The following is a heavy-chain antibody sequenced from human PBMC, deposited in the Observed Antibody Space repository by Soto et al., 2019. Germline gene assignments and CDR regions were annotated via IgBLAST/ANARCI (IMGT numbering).Heavy chain of an antibody. CDR3: ARDPGGYCSSASCYTLDY. J-gene: IGHJ4*02. D-gene: IGHD2-2*02. Sequence: GESLKISCAASGFTFSSYGMHWVRQAPGKGLEWVAVIWYDGSNKYYADSVKGRFTISRDNSKNTLYLQMNSLRAEDTAVYYCARDPGGYCSSASCYTLDYWGQGTLVTVSS. V-gene: IGHV3-33*01. CDR1: GFTFSSYG. CDR2: IWYDGSNK.